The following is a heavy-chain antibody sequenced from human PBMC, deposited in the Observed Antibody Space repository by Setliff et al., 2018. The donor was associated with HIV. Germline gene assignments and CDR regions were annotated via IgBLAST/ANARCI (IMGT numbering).Heavy chain of an antibody. V-gene: IGHV4-38-2*01. CDR1: GYSISSDYY. J-gene: IGHJ4*02. Sequence: SETLSLTCAVSGYSISSDYYWGWIRQPPGKGLEWLGSRYYRGTTYYNPSLKSRVTISTGTSNNQFSLTLSSVTAADTAVYFCARGKGGLVGPAEFDYWGPGTLVTVSS. CDR2: RYYRGTT. D-gene: IGHD1-26*01. CDR3: ARGKGGLVGPAEFDY.